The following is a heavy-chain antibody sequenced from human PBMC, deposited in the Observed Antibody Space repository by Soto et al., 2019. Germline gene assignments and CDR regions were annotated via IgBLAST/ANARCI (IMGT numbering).Heavy chain of an antibody. CDR3: ARREYDSVTGYSLDY. Sequence: EVQLTESGGGLVQPGGSLRLSCTASGFTFSTYWMHWVRQAPGKGLVWVAHINSDGISTIYADSVKGRFTISRDNAKNTLNLQMNSLRVEDTAVYFCARREYDSVTGYSLDYWGQGTLVTVSS. CDR1: GFTFSTYW. V-gene: IGHV3-74*01. J-gene: IGHJ4*02. D-gene: IGHD3-9*01. CDR2: INSDGIST.